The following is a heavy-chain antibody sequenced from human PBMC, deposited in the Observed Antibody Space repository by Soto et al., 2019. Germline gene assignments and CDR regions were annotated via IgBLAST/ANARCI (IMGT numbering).Heavy chain of an antibody. J-gene: IGHJ6*02. Sequence: GWSLRLSCAASGFMFDDYNIHWVRQAPGKGLEWVSLITWNGGNTYYADSVKGRFTISRDGTTESVSLQMTSLKREDTGLYYCARETLSFGSALDVWGQGTMVTVSS. CDR1: GFMFDDYN. CDR3: ARETLSFGSALDV. D-gene: IGHD3-3*01. V-gene: IGHV3-43*01. CDR2: ITWNGGNT.